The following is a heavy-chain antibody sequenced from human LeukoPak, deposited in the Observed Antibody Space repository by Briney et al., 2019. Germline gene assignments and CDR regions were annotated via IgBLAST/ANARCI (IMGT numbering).Heavy chain of an antibody. CDR2: ISATGGST. J-gene: IGHJ4*02. CDR1: GFTFSSYA. V-gene: IGHV3-23*01. Sequence: GGSLRLSCAASGFTFSSYAMSWVRQAPGKGLEWVSAISATGGSTNYADSVKGRFTISRDNSNNPLYLQMHSLRAEDSAVYYCAKHQISSSWYAYWGQGLLVTVSS. D-gene: IGHD6-13*01. CDR3: AKHQISSSWYAY.